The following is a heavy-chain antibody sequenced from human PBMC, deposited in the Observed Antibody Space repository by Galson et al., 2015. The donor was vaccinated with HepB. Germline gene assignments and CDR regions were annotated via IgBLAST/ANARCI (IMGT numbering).Heavy chain of an antibody. CDR1: GGTFSSYA. V-gene: IGHV1-69*13. D-gene: IGHD2-15*01. CDR2: IIPIFGTA. J-gene: IGHJ6*03. Sequence: SVKVSCKASGGTFSSYAISWVRQAPGQGLEWMGGIIPIFGTANYAQKFQGRVTITADESTSTAYMELSSLRSEDTAVYYCARVYCSGGSCYEGHYYYYYMDVWGKGTTVTVSS. CDR3: ARVYCSGGSCYEGHYYYYYMDV.